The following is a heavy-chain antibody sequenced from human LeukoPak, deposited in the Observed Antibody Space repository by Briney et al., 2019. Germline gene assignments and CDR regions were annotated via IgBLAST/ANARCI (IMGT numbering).Heavy chain of an antibody. CDR1: GFPFRRYA. D-gene: IGHD5-18*01. Sequence: TGGSLRLSCGASGFPFRRYAMSWVRQAPGKGLEWVSDICECGGNTYYADSVKGRFTIARDNSKNTLHLQMNSLRAEDTAVCYCAKDSVLGTAMAPNWFHPWGEGTLLT. V-gene: IGHV3-23*01. CDR2: ICECGGNT. J-gene: IGHJ5*02. CDR3: AKDSVLGTAMAPNWFHP.